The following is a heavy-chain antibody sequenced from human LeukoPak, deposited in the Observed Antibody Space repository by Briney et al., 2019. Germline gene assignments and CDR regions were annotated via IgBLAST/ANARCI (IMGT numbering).Heavy chain of an antibody. J-gene: IGHJ3*02. CDR1: GGSFSGYY. CDR2: IKHSGST. Sequence: SETLSLTCAVYGGSFSGYYWSWIRQPPRKGLEWIGEIKHSGSTNYNPSLKSRVTISVDTSKNQFSLKLSSVTAADTAVYYCARPYGSGPGAFDIWSQGTMVTVSS. V-gene: IGHV4-34*01. CDR3: ARPYGSGPGAFDI. D-gene: IGHD3-10*01.